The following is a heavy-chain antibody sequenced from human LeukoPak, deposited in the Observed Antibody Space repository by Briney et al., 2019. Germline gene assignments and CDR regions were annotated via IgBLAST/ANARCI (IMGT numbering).Heavy chain of an antibody. CDR3: AKDALNCSGTSCSYSMDV. CDR2: ISYDGNDK. V-gene: IGHV3-30*18. CDR1: GFTFSSYA. Sequence: PGGSLRLSCAASGFTFSSYAIHWVRQAPGKGLEWVAFISYDGNDKYYSDSVKGRFTTSRDNSKNTLYLQMHSLRPEDTAIYSCAKDALNCSGTSCSYSMDVWGQGTTVTVSS. J-gene: IGHJ6*02. D-gene: IGHD2-2*01.